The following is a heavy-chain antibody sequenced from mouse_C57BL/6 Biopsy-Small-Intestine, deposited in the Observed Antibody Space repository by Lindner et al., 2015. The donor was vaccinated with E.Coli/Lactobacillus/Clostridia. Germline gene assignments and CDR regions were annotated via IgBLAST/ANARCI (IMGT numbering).Heavy chain of an antibody. CDR1: NYPFTSYG. Sequence: VQLQESGAELARPGASVKLSCKASNYPFTSYGITWVKPRTGQGLEWIGEIYPSSGNTYYNEKFKGKASLTADKSSSTAYMELRSLTSEDSVVYFCARRVLYALDYWGQGTSITVSS. CDR3: ARRVLYALDY. J-gene: IGHJ4*01. CDR2: IYPSSGNT. V-gene: IGHV1-81*01.